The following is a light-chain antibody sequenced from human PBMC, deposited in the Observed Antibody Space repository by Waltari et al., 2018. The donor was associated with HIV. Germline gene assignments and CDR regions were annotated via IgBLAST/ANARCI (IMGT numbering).Light chain of an antibody. J-gene: IGLJ2*01. CDR1: SSNIGRNY. V-gene: IGLV1-47*01. CDR3: AAWDASLSVV. Sequence: QSVLTQPPSASGTPGQRVTISCSGSSSNIGRNYVYWYQQLTGTAPKLLIYTNNQRPSGVPDRFAGSKSGPSASLAISGLRSEDEADYYCAAWDASLSVVFGGGTKLTVL. CDR2: TNN.